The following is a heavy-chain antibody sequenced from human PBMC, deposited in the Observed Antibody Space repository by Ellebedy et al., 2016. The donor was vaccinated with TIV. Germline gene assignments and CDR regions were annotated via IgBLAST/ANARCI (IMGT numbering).Heavy chain of an antibody. CDR2: IYYSGST. D-gene: IGHD6-13*01. J-gene: IGHJ3*02. V-gene: IGHV4-39*01. Sequence: MPGGSLRLSCTVSGGSISSGGYYWSWIRQHPGKGLEWIGSIYYSGSTYYKPSLKSRVTISVDTSTNQFSLRLSSVTAADTAVYYCARGIAAAGTSAFDIWGQGTMVTVSS. CDR1: GGSISSGGYY. CDR3: ARGIAAAGTSAFDI.